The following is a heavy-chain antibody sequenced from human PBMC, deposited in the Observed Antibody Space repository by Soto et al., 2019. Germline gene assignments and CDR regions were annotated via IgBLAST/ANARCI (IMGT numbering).Heavy chain of an antibody. CDR2: ISPNGQGI. J-gene: IGHJ4*02. D-gene: IGHD1-7*01. V-gene: IGHV3-23*01. Sequence: LRLSCAASGFTLSSYGMSWVRQAPGKGLEWVSAISPNGQGIYYADSVRGRFTISRDTFKNTVFLHMDSLRAEDTAVYYCAKDRNYPRDCFHYWGQGTLVTVSS. CDR1: GFTLSSYG. CDR3: AKDRNYPRDCFHY.